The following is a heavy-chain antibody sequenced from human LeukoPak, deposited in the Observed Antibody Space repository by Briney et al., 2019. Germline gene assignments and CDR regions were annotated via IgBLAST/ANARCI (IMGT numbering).Heavy chain of an antibody. CDR2: ISSTSSTI. V-gene: IGHV3-48*01. Sequence: GESLRLSCAASGFTFANYNFNWVRQAPGKGLEWVSYISSTSSTIYYADSMKGRFTISRDNAKNSLYLQMNSLRAEGTAVYYCARDPPHGMDVWGQGTTVTVSS. CDR1: GFTFANYN. CDR3: ARDPPHGMDV. J-gene: IGHJ6*02.